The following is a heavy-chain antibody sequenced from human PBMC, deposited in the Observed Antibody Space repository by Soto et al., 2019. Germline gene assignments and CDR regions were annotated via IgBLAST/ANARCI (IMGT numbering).Heavy chain of an antibody. Sequence: EVQLVESWGGSEQPGRSLRLSCVASGFTFESYAMHWVRQVPGKGLEWVSGISWNSGSIGYDDSVKGRFTISRANAQKSLYLEMNSLRVEDTAFYYCVKDIHEQWLVSHFEYWGQGALVTVSS. D-gene: IGHD6-19*01. CDR2: ISWNSGSI. J-gene: IGHJ4*02. CDR3: VKDIHEQWLVSHFEY. CDR1: GFTFESYA. V-gene: IGHV3-9*01.